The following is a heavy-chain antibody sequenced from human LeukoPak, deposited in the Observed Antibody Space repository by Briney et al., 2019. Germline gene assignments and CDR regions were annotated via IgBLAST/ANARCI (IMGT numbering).Heavy chain of an antibody. D-gene: IGHD5-18*01. CDR3: ARGFRDTAMVTFFGY. CDR2: IYYSGST. CDR1: GGSISSGGYC. V-gene: IGHV4-31*03. Sequence: SQTLSLTCTVSGGSISSGGYCWSWIRQHPGKGLEWIGYIYYSGSTYYNPSLKSRVTISVDTSKNQSSLKLSSVTAADTAVYYCARGFRDTAMVTFFGYWGQGTLVTVSS. J-gene: IGHJ4*02.